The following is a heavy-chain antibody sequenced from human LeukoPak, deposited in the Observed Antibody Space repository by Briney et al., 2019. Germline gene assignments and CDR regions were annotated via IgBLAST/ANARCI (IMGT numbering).Heavy chain of an antibody. V-gene: IGHV4-61*02. CDR1: GNSISSGDNY. CDR3: ARGEAEYDY. D-gene: IGHD2/OR15-2a*01. Sequence: SETLSLTCTVSGNSISSGDNYWSWIRQPAGKGLEWIGRIYTSGSTYYNPSLKSRVTISVDTSKNQFSLKLSSVTAADTAVYYCARGEAEYDYWGQGTLVTVSS. CDR2: IYTSGST. J-gene: IGHJ4*02.